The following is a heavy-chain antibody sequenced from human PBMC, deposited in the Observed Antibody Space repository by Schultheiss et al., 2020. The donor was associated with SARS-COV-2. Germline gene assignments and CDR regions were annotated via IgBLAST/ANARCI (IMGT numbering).Heavy chain of an antibody. V-gene: IGHV3-30*03. CDR3: ARDEMVVVVPYYYYYGMDV. Sequence: GGSLRLSCAASGFTFSSYGMHWVRQAPGKGLEWVAVISYDGSNKYYADSVKGRFTISRDNSKNTLYLQMNSLRAEDTAVYYCARDEMVVVVPYYYYYGMDVWGQGTTVTVSS. D-gene: IGHD2-2*01. J-gene: IGHJ6*02. CDR2: ISYDGSNK. CDR1: GFTFSSYG.